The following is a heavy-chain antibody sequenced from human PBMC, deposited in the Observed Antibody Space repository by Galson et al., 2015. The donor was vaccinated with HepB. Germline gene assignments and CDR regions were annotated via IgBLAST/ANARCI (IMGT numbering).Heavy chain of an antibody. D-gene: IGHD3-10*01. CDR2: IWYDGNNK. V-gene: IGHV3-33*01. CDR3: ARDDRGSLLDY. Sequence: SLRLSCAASGFTFSSYGMHWVRQAPGKGLEWVAVIWYDGNNKYYADSVKGRFTISRDNSKNTLYLQMNSLRAEDTAVYYCARDDRGSLLDYWGQGTLVTVSS. CDR1: GFTFSSYG. J-gene: IGHJ4*02.